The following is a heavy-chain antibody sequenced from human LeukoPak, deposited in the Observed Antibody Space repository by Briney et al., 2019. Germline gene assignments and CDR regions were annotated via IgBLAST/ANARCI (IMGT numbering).Heavy chain of an antibody. CDR3: ASAVAGTKYDAFDI. CDR2: IYYSGST. Sequence: PSETLSLTCIVSGGSISNYCWSWIRQPPGKGLEWIGYIYYSGSTNYNPSLKSRVTISVDTSKNQFSLKLSSVTAADTAVYYCASAVAGTKYDAFDIWGQGTMVTVSS. D-gene: IGHD6-19*01. V-gene: IGHV4-59*01. CDR1: GGSISNYC. J-gene: IGHJ3*02.